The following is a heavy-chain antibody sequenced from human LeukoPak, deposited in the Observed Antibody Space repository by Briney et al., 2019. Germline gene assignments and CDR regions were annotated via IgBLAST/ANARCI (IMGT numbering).Heavy chain of an antibody. J-gene: IGHJ4*02. V-gene: IGHV3-33*01. CDR3: GRGAVARRSYPDY. CDR1: AFTFSNYG. D-gene: IGHD3-10*01. CDR2: IWFDGSNK. Sequence: GGSLRLSCAASAFTFSNYGMHWVRQAPGKGLEWVALIWFDGSNKYYADSVKGRFTISRDNSKNTLYLQMNSLRPEDTAVDYCGRGAVARRSYPDYWGQGTLVTVSS.